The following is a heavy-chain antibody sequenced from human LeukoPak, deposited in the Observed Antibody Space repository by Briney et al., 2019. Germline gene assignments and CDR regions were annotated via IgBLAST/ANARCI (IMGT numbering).Heavy chain of an antibody. J-gene: IGHJ3*02. V-gene: IGHV1-69*05. CDR1: GGTFSSYA. D-gene: IGHD3-16*02. Sequence: GSSVKVSCKASGGTFSSYAISWVRQAPGQGLEWMGSIIPIFGTANYAQKFQGRVTITTDESTSTDCMELSGLRAEDTAVYCCARENYVWGSYRILDDFDIWGQGTMVTVSS. CDR3: ARENYVWGSYRILDDFDI. CDR2: IIPIFGTA.